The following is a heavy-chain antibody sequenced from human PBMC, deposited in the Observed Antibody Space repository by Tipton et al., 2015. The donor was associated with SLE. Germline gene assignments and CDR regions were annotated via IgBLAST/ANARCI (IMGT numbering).Heavy chain of an antibody. CDR2: IYYVGST. CDR1: GDSISTYY. J-gene: IGHJ4*02. CDR3: ARGMHILVG. D-gene: IGHD2-21*01. Sequence: TLSLTCTVSGDSISTYYWNWIRQSPGKGLEWIGNIYYVGSTNYNPSFKGRVTISVATSKNQFSLKLRSVTAADTAVYYCARGMHILVGWGQGTLVTVSS. V-gene: IGHV4-59*01.